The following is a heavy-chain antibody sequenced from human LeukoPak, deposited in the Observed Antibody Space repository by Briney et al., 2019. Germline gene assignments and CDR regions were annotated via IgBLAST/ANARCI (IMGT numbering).Heavy chain of an antibody. CDR2: IYYSGRT. CDR1: GGSLTSSNQY. J-gene: IGHJ3*02. V-gene: IGHV4-39*01. D-gene: IGHD5-18*01. Sequence: SETLSLICSVVGGSLTSSNQYWGWIRQPPGKGLEWIGSIYYSGRTYYNPPLKSRATISVDTSKNQLSLKLSSVTAADTAVYYCARPDQRAYSYDYSAFDIWGQGTMVTVSS. CDR3: ARPDQRAYSYDYSAFDI.